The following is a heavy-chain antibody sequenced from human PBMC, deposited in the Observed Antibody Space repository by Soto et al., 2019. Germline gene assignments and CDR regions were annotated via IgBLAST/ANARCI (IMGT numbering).Heavy chain of an antibody. D-gene: IGHD6-25*01. CDR3: AREAADANWYFDL. V-gene: IGHV4-30-2*01. Sequence: WSWIRQPPGKGLEWIGYIYHSGSTYYNPSLKSRVTISVDRSKNQFSLKLSSVTAADTAVYYCAREAADANWYFDLWGRGTLVTVSS. J-gene: IGHJ2*01. CDR2: IYHSGST.